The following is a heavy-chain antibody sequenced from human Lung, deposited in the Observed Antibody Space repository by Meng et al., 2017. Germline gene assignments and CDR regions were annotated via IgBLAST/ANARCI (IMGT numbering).Heavy chain of an antibody. J-gene: IGHJ4*02. CDR1: GGSFSDYY. CDR2: INHSGST. Sequence: QVHLTAWRAGLLKPSETLSLTCVVSGGSFSDYYWSWIRQPPGKGLEWIGEINHSGSTNYNPSLESRATISVDTSQNNLSLKLSSVTAADSAVYYCARGPTTMAHDFDYWGQGTLVTVSS. D-gene: IGHD4-11*01. V-gene: IGHV4-34*01. CDR3: ARGPTTMAHDFDY.